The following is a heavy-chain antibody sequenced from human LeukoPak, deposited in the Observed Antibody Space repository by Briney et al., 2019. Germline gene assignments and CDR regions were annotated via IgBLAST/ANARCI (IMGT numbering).Heavy chain of an antibody. D-gene: IGHD4-17*01. Sequence: SVTVSCTASGGTFSSYAISWVRQAPGQGLEWMGGIIPIFGTANYAQKFQGRVTITADESTSTAYMELSSLRSEDTAVYYCARVPMTTVTPHYYYGMDVWGQGTTVTVSS. J-gene: IGHJ6*02. CDR1: GGTFSSYA. V-gene: IGHV1-69*13. CDR3: ARVPMTTVTPHYYYGMDV. CDR2: IIPIFGTA.